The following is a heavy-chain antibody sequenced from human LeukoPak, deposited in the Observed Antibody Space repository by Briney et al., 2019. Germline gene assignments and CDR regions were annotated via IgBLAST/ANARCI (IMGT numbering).Heavy chain of an antibody. D-gene: IGHD2-2*01. CDR3: ARDYCSSTSCLFDC. Sequence: GASVKVSCKASGYTFTGHHMHWVRQAPGQGLEWMGRINPNSGDTNYAQKFQGRVTMTRDTSISTAYMELSRLRSDDTAVYYCARDYCSSTSCLFDCWGQGTLVTVSS. CDR1: GYTFTGHH. V-gene: IGHV1-2*06. CDR2: INPNSGDT. J-gene: IGHJ4*02.